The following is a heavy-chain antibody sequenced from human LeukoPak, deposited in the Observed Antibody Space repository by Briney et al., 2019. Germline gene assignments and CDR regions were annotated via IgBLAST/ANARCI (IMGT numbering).Heavy chain of an antibody. J-gene: IGHJ4*02. CDR3: ARQARDGSGSRGYSFDY. D-gene: IGHD3-10*01. Sequence: GESLQISCQASGYIFTSPWIGWVRQMPGKRLEWMAIIYPGNSDTSYSPSFEGQVTISAEKCTSTAYLQWSSLKASDTAMYYCARQARDGSGSRGYSFDYWGQGTLVTVSS. V-gene: IGHV5-51*01. CDR1: GYIFTSPW. CDR2: IYPGNSDT.